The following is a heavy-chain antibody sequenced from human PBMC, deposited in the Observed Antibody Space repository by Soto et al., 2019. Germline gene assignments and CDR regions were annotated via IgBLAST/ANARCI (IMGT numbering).Heavy chain of an antibody. V-gene: IGHV4-59*11. CDR3: ARDGREASGIDV. CDR1: GGSISSHY. D-gene: IGHD1-26*01. J-gene: IGHJ6*02. CDR2: IYYRGNT. Sequence: PSETLSLTCTVSGGSISSHYCSWVRQAPGKGLEWIGCIYYRGNTFYNPSLKSRGTISVDTSNNQFSLKLDSVTPADTAVYYCARDGREASGIDVWGQGTAVTVSS.